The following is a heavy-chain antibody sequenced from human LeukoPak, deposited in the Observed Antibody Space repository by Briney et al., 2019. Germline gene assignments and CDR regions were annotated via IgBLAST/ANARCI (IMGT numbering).Heavy chain of an antibody. CDR2: IDPKSGGT. J-gene: IGHJ4*02. V-gene: IGHV1-2*02. CDR1: GYTFIDYY. Sequence: GASVKVSCKASGYTFIDYYIHRVRQAPGQGLEWMGWIDPKSGGTSYAQKFQDRVAMIRDTSISTAYMELTRLRSDDTAVYYCARAYSSGWYGSTDYWGQGTLVTVSS. D-gene: IGHD6-19*01. CDR3: ARAYSSGWYGSTDY.